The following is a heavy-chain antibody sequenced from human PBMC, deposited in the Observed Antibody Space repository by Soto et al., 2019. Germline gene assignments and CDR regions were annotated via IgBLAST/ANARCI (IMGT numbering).Heavy chain of an antibody. CDR1: GFTFSDHY. D-gene: IGHD3-22*01. J-gene: IGHJ4*02. CDR2: ISGTSGVT. Sequence: XESLRLSCAASGFTFSDHYMTGIRQAPGKGLDSISYISGTSGVTNYAESVKGRFTISRDNAKNSLYLEMNNLRVEDTAVYYCTRDPRLSDYWGQGTLVTVSS. V-gene: IGHV3-11*06. CDR3: TRDPRLSDY.